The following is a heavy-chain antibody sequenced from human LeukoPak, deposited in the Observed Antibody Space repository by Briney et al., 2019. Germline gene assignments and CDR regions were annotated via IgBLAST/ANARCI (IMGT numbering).Heavy chain of an antibody. V-gene: IGHV1-69*13. CDR1: GGTFRSYA. CDR2: IIPIFGTA. Sequence: ASVKVSCKASGGTFRSYAISWVRQAPGQGLEWMGGIIPIFGTANYAQKFQGRVTITADESTSTAYMELSSLRSEDTAVYYCARGNLGGRGYYYGMDVWGQGTTVTVSS. J-gene: IGHJ6*02. CDR3: ARGNLGGRGYYYGMDV.